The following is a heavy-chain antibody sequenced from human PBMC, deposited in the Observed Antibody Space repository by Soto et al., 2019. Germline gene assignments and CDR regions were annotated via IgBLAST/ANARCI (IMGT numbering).Heavy chain of an antibody. CDR1: GGSISNYY. CDR2: IYYSGST. J-gene: IGHJ6*02. CDR3: ARQDCSSTSCFPTTYYYYYYGMDG. Sequence: SETLSLTCIVSGGSISNYYWSWIRQPPGKGLEWIGSIYYSGSTYYNPSLKSRVTISVDTSKNQFSLKLSSVTAADTAVYYCARQDCSSTSCFPTTYYYYYYGMDGRGQGTTDTGSS. V-gene: IGHV4-59*05. D-gene: IGHD2-2*01.